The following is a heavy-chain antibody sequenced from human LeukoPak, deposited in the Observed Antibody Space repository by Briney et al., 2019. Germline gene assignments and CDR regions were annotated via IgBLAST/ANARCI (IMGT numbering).Heavy chain of an antibody. CDR3: ARVVGLQDVVVVPAAVLFDY. J-gene: IGHJ4*02. CDR2: INPLSGGT. Sequence: GASVKVSCKASGYTFSDYYMHWVRQAPGQGLEWMGWINPLSGGTNYAQKFQGRVTMTRDTSISTAYMELSRLTSGDTAVYYCARVVGLQDVVVVPAAVLFDYWGQGTLVTVSS. CDR1: GYTFSDYY. D-gene: IGHD2-2*01. V-gene: IGHV1-2*02.